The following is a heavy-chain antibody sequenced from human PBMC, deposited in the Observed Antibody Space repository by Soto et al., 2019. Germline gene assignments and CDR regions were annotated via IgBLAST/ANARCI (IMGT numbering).Heavy chain of an antibody. Sequence: QVQLRESGPGLVKPSQTLSLTCTVSGGSINSGGYYWNWIRQHPGKGLEWIGYMYYSGSTYYNPFLRSRVIISADTSEKQFTLKRSSVNAADTAVYLCARGYRQSGYSSSWVFDYWGQGTLVNVSS. CDR1: GGSINSGGYY. D-gene: IGHD6-13*01. J-gene: IGHJ4*02. V-gene: IGHV4-31*03. CDR3: ARGYRQSGYSSSWVFDY. CDR2: MYYSGST.